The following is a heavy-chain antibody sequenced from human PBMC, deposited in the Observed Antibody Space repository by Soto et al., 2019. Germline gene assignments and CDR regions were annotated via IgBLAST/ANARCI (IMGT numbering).Heavy chain of an antibody. D-gene: IGHD3-3*01. Sequence: PGGSQRLSCAASGGTFSSYAMHWVRQAPGKGLEWVAVISYDGSNKYYADSVKGRFTISRDNSKNTLYLQMNSLRAEDTAVYYCARETYYDFWSGPYYGMDVWGQGTTVTVS. CDR2: ISYDGSNK. V-gene: IGHV3-30-3*01. J-gene: IGHJ6*02. CDR3: ARETYYDFWSGPYYGMDV. CDR1: GGTFSSYA.